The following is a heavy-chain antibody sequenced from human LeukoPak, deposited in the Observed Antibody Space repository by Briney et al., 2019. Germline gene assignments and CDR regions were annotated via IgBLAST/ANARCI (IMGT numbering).Heavy chain of an antibody. V-gene: IGHV1-8*03. J-gene: IGHJ6*03. D-gene: IGHD6-13*01. CDR2: MNPNSGNT. Sequence: GASVKVSCKASGYTFTSYDINWVRQATGQGLEWMGWMNPNSGNTGYAQKFQGRVTITRNTSISTAYMELSSLRSEDTAVYYCARGGGIAAAGFYYYYYMDVWGKGTTVTVSS. CDR3: ARGGGIAAAGFYYYYYMDV. CDR1: GYTFTSYD.